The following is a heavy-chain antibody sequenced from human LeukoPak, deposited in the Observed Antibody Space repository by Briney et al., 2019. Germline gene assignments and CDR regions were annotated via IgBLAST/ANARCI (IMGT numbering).Heavy chain of an antibody. J-gene: IGHJ4*02. CDR3: ARDLTGSYTFDL. V-gene: IGHV3-30-3*01. Sequence: PGGSLRLSCAASGFTFNSYAFHWVRQAPGKGLEWVAVISYDGSKKYYADSVKGRLTISRDNSKNTLYLRMNSLRAEDTAVYYCARDLTGSYTFDLWGQGTLVTVSS. CDR1: GFTFNSYA. D-gene: IGHD1-26*01. CDR2: ISYDGSKK.